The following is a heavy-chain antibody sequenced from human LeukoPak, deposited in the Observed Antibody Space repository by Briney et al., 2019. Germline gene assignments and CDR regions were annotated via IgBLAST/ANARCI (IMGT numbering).Heavy chain of an antibody. J-gene: IGHJ5*02. CDR1: GYTFTGYY. D-gene: IGHD3-3*01. CDR3: ARPFGGDAGDWFDP. Sequence: ASVKVSCKASGYTFTGYYMPWVRQAPGQGLEWMGWINPNSGGTNYAQKFQGRVTMTRDTSISTAYMELSRLRSDDTAVYYCARPFGGDAGDWFDPWGQGTLVTVSS. CDR2: INPNSGGT. V-gene: IGHV1-2*02.